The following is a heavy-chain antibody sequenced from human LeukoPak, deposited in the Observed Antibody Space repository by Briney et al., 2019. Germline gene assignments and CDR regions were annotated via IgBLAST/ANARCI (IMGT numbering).Heavy chain of an antibody. J-gene: IGHJ4*02. Sequence: PSETLSLTCAVSGGSISSGGYSWSWIRQPPGKGLEWIGYIYHSGSTYYNPSLKSRVTMSLDTSKNHFSLRLSSVNTADTAVYYCARAGSGYSFDYWGQGSLVTVSS. V-gene: IGHV4-30-2*01. D-gene: IGHD5-12*01. CDR1: GGSISSGGYS. CDR3: ARAGSGYSFDY. CDR2: IYHSGST.